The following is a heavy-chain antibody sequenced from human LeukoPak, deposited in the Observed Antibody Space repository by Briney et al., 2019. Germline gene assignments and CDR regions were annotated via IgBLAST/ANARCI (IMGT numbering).Heavy chain of an antibody. CDR2: IKSKTGGGTT. D-gene: IGHD6-13*01. CDR3: TTDRSSSKKPFYYYYYGMDV. J-gene: IGHJ6*02. Sequence: KTGGSLRLSCAASGLTFSDAWMSWVRQAPGKGLEWVGRIKSKTGGGTTDYAAPVKGRFTISRDDSKNTLFLQMNSLKTEDTAVYYCTTDRSSSKKPFYYYYYGMDVWGQGTTVTVSS. V-gene: IGHV3-15*01. CDR1: GLTFSDAW.